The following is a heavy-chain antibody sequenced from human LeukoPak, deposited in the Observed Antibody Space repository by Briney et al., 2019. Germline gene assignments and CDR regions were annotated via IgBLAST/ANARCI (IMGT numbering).Heavy chain of an antibody. J-gene: IGHJ4*02. D-gene: IGHD6-13*01. V-gene: IGHV4-38-2*02. CDR1: GYSISSGYY. CDR2: IYHSGST. Sequence: SETLSLTCTVSGYSISSGYYWGWIRQPPGKGLEWIGSIYHSGSTNYNPSPKSRVTISVDMSKNQFSLKLSSVTAADTAVYYCARGDSSSWPNWGQGTLVTVSS. CDR3: ARGDSSSWPN.